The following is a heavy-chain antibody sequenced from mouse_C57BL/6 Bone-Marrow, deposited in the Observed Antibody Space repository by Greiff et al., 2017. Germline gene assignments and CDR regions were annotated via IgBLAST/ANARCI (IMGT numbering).Heavy chain of an antibody. CDR3: ARERWLLPLQYFDV. CDR1: GYTFTDYY. D-gene: IGHD2-3*01. Sequence: QVQLQQSGAELVRLGASVKLSCKASGYTFTDYYINWVKQRPGQGLEWIARIYPGSGNTYYNEKFKGNATLTAEKSSSTAYMQLSSLTSEDSAVYFCARERWLLPLQYFDVWGTGTTVTVSS. V-gene: IGHV1-76*01. J-gene: IGHJ1*03. CDR2: IYPGSGNT.